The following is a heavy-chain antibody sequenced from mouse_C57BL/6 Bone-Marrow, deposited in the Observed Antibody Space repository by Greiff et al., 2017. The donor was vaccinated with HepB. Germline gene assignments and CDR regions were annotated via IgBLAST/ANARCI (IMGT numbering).Heavy chain of an antibody. CDR3: ATRDHSDFDY. CDR2: ISSGSSTI. Sequence: EVKVEESGGGLVKPGGSLKLSCAASGFTFSDYGMHWVRQAPEKGLEWVAYISSGSSTIYYADTVKGRFTISRDNATNTLSLQMTSLRSEDTAMYYCATRDHSDFDYWGQGTTRTVAS. CDR1: GFTFSDYG. J-gene: IGHJ2*01. D-gene: IGHD1-2*01. V-gene: IGHV5-17*01.